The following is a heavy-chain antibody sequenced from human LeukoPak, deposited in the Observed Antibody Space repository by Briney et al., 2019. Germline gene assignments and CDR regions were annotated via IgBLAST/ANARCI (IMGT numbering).Heavy chain of an antibody. D-gene: IGHD3-22*01. CDR2: IYYSGST. V-gene: IGHV4-59*01. J-gene: IGHJ5*02. CDR3: ATAEYYYDSSGFSVRFDP. CDR1: GGSISSYY. Sequence: SETLSLTCTVSGGSISSYYWSWIRQPPGKGLEWIGYIYYSGSTNYNPSLKSRVTISVDTSKNQFSLKLSSVTAADTAVYYCATAEYYYDSSGFSVRFDPWGQGTLVTVSS.